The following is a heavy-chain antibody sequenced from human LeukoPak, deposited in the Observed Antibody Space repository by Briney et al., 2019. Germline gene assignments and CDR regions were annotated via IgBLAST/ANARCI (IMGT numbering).Heavy chain of an antibody. Sequence: GGSLRLSCAASGFTFSTYWMHWVRQAPGKGLVWVSRISSDGTNTNYADSVKGRFTISRDNAKNTLYLQMNSLRAEDTAVYYCVLLSLAPGWGQGTLVTVSS. CDR3: VLLSLAPG. J-gene: IGHJ4*02. V-gene: IGHV3-74*01. D-gene: IGHD3-10*01. CDR1: GFTFSTYW. CDR2: ISSDGTNT.